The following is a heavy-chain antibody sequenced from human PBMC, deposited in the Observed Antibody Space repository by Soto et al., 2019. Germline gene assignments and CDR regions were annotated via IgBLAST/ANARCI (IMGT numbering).Heavy chain of an antibody. J-gene: IGHJ6*02. CDR2: IIPILGTA. V-gene: IGHV1-69*12. CDR1: GGSFSSNA. CDR3: ARDRVLRGNSYYYVMDV. Sequence: HVQLVQSGAEVKKPGSSVKVSCKGSGGSFSSNAISWVRQAPGQGLEWRGVIIPILGTATYAQKFQGRVTITADESTTTAYMALSSLRSDDTAVYFCARDRVLRGNSYYYVMDVWGQGTTVTLSS. D-gene: IGHD3-10*01.